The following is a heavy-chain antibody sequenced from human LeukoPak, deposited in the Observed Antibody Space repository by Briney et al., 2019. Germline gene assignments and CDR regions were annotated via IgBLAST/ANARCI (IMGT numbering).Heavy chain of an antibody. V-gene: IGHV4-38-2*02. CDR2: ISHSGST. J-gene: IGHJ5*02. D-gene: IGHD6-19*01. Sequence: PSETLSLTCSVSGYSISSGYYWGWIRQPPGKELEWIGTISHSGSTYYNPSLKSRVTISLDTSKNQFFLRLSSVTAADTAVYYCARGQARLSWFDPWGQGILVTVSS. CDR3: ARGQARLSWFDP. CDR1: GYSISSGYY.